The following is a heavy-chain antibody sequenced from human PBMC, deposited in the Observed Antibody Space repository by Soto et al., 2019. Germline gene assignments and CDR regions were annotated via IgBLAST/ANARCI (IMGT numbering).Heavy chain of an antibody. CDR2: INAGNGNT. J-gene: IGHJ6*02. V-gene: IGHV1-3*01. Sequence: QVQLVQSGAEVKKPGASVKVSCKASGYTFTSYAMHWVRQAPGQRLEWMGWINAGNGNTKYSQKFQGRVTITSDTTASTAYMELSSMRVEDTAVYYCASSHALYYYYGMNVWGQGTTATVSS. D-gene: IGHD2-2*01. CDR3: ASSHALYYYYGMNV. CDR1: GYTFTSYA.